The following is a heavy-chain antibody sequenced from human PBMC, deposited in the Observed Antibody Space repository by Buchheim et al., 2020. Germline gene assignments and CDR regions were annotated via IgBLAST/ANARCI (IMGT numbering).Heavy chain of an antibody. CDR3: ARGAELDYGDRLLDY. J-gene: IGHJ4*02. V-gene: IGHV4-30-4*01. D-gene: IGHD4-17*01. Sequence: QVQLQESGPGLVKPSQTLSLTCTVSGGSISSGDYYWSWIRQPPGKGLEWIGYIYYSGSTYYNPSLKSRVTISVDTSKNQFSPELGSGTAADTAVYYRARGAELDYGDRLLDYWGQGTL. CDR2: IYYSGST. CDR1: GGSISSGDYY.